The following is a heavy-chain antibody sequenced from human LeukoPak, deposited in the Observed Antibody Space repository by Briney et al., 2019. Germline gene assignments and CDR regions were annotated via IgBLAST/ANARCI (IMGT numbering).Heavy chain of an antibody. CDR3: ARAHQVGITDAFDI. CDR2: IYYSGST. V-gene: IGHV4-30-4*01. J-gene: IGHJ3*02. Sequence: SETLSLTCTVSGGSVSSGDYYWSWIRQPPGKGLEWIGYIYYSGSTYYNPSLKSRVTISVDTSKNQFSLKLSSVTAADTAVYYCARAHQVGITDAFDIWGQGTMVTVSS. D-gene: IGHD3-16*01. CDR1: GGSVSSGDYY.